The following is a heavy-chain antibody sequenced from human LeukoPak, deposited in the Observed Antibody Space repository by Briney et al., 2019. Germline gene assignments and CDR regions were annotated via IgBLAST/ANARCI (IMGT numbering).Heavy chain of an antibody. D-gene: IGHD6-19*01. CDR2: ISSTGRT. J-gene: IGHJ5*02. V-gene: IGHV4-61*02. CDR3: ARQGQQWLVLEDWFDP. Sequence: SETLSLTCTVSGASISSDTYFWSWIRQPAGKGLEWIGRISSTGRTDYNPSLTSRVTISIDTSKNHFSMKLSSVTAADTAVYYCARQGQQWLVLEDWFDPWGQGTLVTVSS. CDR1: GASISSDTYF.